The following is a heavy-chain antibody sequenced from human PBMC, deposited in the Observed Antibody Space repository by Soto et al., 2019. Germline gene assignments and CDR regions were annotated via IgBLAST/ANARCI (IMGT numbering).Heavy chain of an antibody. Sequence: QVQLVESGGGVVQPGRSLRLSCAASGFTFSGFGMHWVRQAPGKGLECMAFISYDGSETDYADSVKGRFTVSRDNATNTLYLQMNSLRPEDTAVYYCAQGHYERSWWFDPWGHGALVTVAS. V-gene: IGHV3-30*18. CDR2: ISYDGSET. CDR1: GFTFSGFG. D-gene: IGHD3-22*01. J-gene: IGHJ5*02. CDR3: AQGHYERSWWFDP.